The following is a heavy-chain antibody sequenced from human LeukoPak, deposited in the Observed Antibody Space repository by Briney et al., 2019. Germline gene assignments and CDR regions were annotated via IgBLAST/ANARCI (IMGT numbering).Heavy chain of an antibody. D-gene: IGHD3-10*01. J-gene: IGHJ4*02. CDR3: ARALLWFGEPSHIDY. CDR1: GGTFRSFA. V-gene: IGHV1-69*01. CDR2: IIPIFRTA. Sequence: ASVKVSCKASGGTFRSFAISWVRQAPGQGLEWMGGIIPIFRTANCAQKFQGRVTITADESTSTAHMELSSLRSEDTAVYYCARALLWFGEPSHIDYWGQGTLVTASS.